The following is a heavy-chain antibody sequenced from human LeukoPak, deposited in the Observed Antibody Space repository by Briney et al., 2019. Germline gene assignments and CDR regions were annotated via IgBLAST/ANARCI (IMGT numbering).Heavy chain of an antibody. V-gene: IGHV3-23*01. D-gene: IGHD6-6*01. J-gene: IGHJ6*03. Sequence: GGSLRLSCAASGFTFSSYAMYWVRQAPGRGLEWVSAIPGSGDSTYYADSVKGRFAISRDNSNNMLYLQMNSLRAEDTAVYYCARVGPSHYYYMDVWGKGTTVTVSS. CDR2: IPGSGDST. CDR1: GFTFSSYA. CDR3: ARVGPSHYYYMDV.